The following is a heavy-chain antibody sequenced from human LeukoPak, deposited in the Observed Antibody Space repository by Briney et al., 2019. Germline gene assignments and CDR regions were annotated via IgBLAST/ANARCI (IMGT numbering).Heavy chain of an antibody. CDR1: GASTSAFY. D-gene: IGHD1-26*01. CDR3: AHSKRGGGYYINAFAV. V-gene: IGHV4-59*01. J-gene: IGHJ3*01. Sequence: PSETLSLTCTVSGASTSAFYWSWIRQSPGKGLKWIGYSYSGGNANYNPSLKSRVTITIDTSENQFSLRLTSVTAADTAVYFCAHSKRGGGYYINAFAVWGQGALVTISS. CDR2: SYSGGNA.